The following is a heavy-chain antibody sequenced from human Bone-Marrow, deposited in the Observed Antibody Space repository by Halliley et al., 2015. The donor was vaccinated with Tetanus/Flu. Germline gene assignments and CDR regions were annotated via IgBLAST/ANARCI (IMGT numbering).Heavy chain of an antibody. Sequence: EWIGYIEYSGSTQYNPSLKSRVTISLDTSKNQFSLRLSPVTAADTAVFYCARGPVTADFDYWGQGTLVTVSS. V-gene: IGHV4-59*09. D-gene: IGHD4-17*01. CDR2: IEYSGST. CDR3: ARGPVTADFDY. J-gene: IGHJ4*02.